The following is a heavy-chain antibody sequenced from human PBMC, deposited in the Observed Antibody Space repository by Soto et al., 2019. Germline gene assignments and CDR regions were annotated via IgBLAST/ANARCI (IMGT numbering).Heavy chain of an antibody. J-gene: IGHJ5*02. CDR2: INHSGRV. D-gene: IGHD3-22*01. Sequence: SETLSLTYAVYDGYFSGHSWTWIRQSPGKGLEWIGDINHSGRVNYSPSLKSRVTISVDTSKNQFSLKLSSVTAADTAVYYCARGYYYNSRGPPPGCFHPGGQETRVTVS. CDR3: ARGYYYNSRGPPPGCFHP. CDR1: DGYFSGHS. V-gene: IGHV4-34*09.